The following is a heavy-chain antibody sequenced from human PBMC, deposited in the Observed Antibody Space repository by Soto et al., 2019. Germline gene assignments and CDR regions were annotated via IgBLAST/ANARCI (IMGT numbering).Heavy chain of an antibody. J-gene: IGHJ3*02. CDR1: GGTFSSYA. CDR3: ARGAMTTVTTVPAGDAFDI. Sequence: QVQLVQSGAEVKKPGSSVKVSCKASGGTFSSYAISWVRQAPGQGLEWMGGIIPIFGTANYAQKFQGRVTITADESTSTAYMELSSLRSEDTAVYYCARGAMTTVTTVPAGDAFDIWDQGTMVTVSS. CDR2: IIPIFGTA. V-gene: IGHV1-69*12. D-gene: IGHD4-17*01.